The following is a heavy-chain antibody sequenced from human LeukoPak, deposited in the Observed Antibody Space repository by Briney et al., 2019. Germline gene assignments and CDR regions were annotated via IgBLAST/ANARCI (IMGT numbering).Heavy chain of an antibody. Sequence: PGGSLRLSCAASGFTFSSYAMSWVRQAPGKGLEWVSAISGSGGSTYYADSVKGRFTISRDNSRDTLYLQMNSLRAEDTAVYYCAKGCYDYVWGSYYFDYWGQGTLVTVSS. CDR2: ISGSGGST. CDR1: GFTFSSYA. D-gene: IGHD3-16*01. V-gene: IGHV3-23*01. CDR3: AKGCYDYVWGSYYFDY. J-gene: IGHJ4*02.